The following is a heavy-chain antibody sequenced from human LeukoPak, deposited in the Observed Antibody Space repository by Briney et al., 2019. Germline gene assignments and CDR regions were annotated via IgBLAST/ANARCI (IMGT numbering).Heavy chain of an antibody. CDR2: VSNIGST. CDR3: TRDRSALDT. J-gene: IGHJ3*02. CDR1: GASISSYF. Sequence: PSETLSLTCSVSGASISSYFWTWIRQSPGKGLEWIGYVSNIGSTNYNPSLKSRVTISGDTSKNQFSLKLSSVTAADTAVYYCTRDRSALDTWGQGTMVTVSS. V-gene: IGHV4-59*01.